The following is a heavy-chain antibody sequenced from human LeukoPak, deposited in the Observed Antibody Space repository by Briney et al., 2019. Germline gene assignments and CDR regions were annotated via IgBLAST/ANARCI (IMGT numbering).Heavy chain of an antibody. Sequence: SETLSLTCTLSGGSISSYYWSWIRQPPGKGLEWVGYISNSGSTDYHPSLKSRFTMSVATSKNQLSLELSSVTAAETAVYYCARASAVKVAAFWSGYDYHTDYYYYMDVWGTGTTVTVSS. V-gene: IGHV4-59*01. J-gene: IGHJ6*03. CDR2: ISNSGST. D-gene: IGHD3-3*01. CDR3: ARASAVKVAAFWSGYDYHTDYYYYMDV. CDR1: GGSISSYY.